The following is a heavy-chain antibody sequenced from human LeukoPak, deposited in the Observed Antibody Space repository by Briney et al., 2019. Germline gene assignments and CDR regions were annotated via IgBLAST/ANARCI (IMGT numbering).Heavy chain of an antibody. Sequence: GGSLRLSCAASGFTFNSYAMNWVRQAPGEGLEWVSFISGSGDSTYYADSVKGRFTISRDNSKNTLYLQMNSLRAEDTAVYYCAKRMGPSIAAADLDYWGQGTLVTVSS. CDR3: AKRMGPSIAAADLDY. D-gene: IGHD6-13*01. CDR2: ISGSGDST. CDR1: GFTFNSYA. V-gene: IGHV3-23*01. J-gene: IGHJ4*02.